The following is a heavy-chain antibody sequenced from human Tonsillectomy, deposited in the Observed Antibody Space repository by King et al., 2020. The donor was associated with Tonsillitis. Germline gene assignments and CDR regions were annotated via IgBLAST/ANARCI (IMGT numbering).Heavy chain of an antibody. J-gene: IGHJ3*02. V-gene: IGHV3-11*05. D-gene: IGHD3-9*01. CDR3: ASRGTFDWLLSDAFDI. CDR1: GFTFSDYY. Sequence: QLVQSGGGLVKPGGSLRLSCAASGFTFSDYYMSWIRQAPGKGLEWVAYISSSSSYTNYADSVKGRFTISRDNAKNSLYLQMNSLRAEDTAVYYCASRGTFDWLLSDAFDIWGQGTMVTVSS. CDR2: ISSSSSYT.